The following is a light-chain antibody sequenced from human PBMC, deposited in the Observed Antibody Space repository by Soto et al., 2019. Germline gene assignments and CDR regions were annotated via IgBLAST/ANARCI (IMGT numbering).Light chain of an antibody. CDR1: QSVSSN. CDR2: GAS. CDR3: QQYNNWPRT. J-gene: IGKJ1*01. V-gene: IGKV3-15*01. Sequence: EIVMTQSPATLSVSPWERATLSCRASQSVSSNLAWYQQKPGQAPRLLIYGASTRATGIPARFSGSGSGTEFTLTISSLQSEDFAVYYCQQYNNWPRTCGQGTKVEIK.